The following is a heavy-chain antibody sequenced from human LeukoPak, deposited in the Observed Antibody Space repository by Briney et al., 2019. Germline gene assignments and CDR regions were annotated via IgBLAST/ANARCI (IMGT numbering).Heavy chain of an antibody. CDR3: AREIGGGYCSSTSCYSPFDY. CDR1: GGSISSGGYS. J-gene: IGHJ4*02. Sequence: SETLSLTCAVSGGSISSGGYSWSWIRQPPGKGLEWIGYIYHSGSTYYNPSLKSRVTISVDRSKNQFSLKLSSVTAADTAVYYCAREIGGGYCSSTSCYSPFDYWGQGTLVTVSS. CDR2: IYHSGST. D-gene: IGHD2-2*01. V-gene: IGHV4-30-2*01.